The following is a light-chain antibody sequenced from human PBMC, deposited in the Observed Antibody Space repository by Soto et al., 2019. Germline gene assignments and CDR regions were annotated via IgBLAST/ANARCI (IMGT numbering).Light chain of an antibody. CDR1: SSNIGGNS. Sequence: QSVLTQPPSVSAAPGQKVTISCSGSSSNIGGNSVSWYQQLPGTAPKLLIYDDNKRPSGIPDRFSGSKSGTSATLGITGFQTGDEADYYCGSWDSSLSAYVFGSGTKVT. J-gene: IGLJ1*01. CDR3: GSWDSSLSAYV. CDR2: DDN. V-gene: IGLV1-51*01.